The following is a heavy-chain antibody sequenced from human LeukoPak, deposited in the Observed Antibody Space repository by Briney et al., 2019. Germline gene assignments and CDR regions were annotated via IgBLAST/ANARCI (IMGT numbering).Heavy chain of an antibody. CDR3: ASLMSRVIVTGDFDD. J-gene: IGHJ4*02. CDR2: ITGSGANT. Sequence: GGSLRLSCAASGFTFSSYGMHWVRQAPGKGLEWVSGITGSGANTYYADSVKGRFTISRDNSKNTLSLQMNSLRAEDTAVYYCASLMSRVIVTGDFDDWGQGTLVTVSS. D-gene: IGHD1-14*01. CDR1: GFTFSSYG. V-gene: IGHV3-23*01.